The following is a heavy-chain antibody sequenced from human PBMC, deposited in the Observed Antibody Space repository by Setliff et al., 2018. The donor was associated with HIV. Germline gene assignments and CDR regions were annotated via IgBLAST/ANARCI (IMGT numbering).Heavy chain of an antibody. CDR1: GGSFTTYY. D-gene: IGHD6-13*01. Sequence: ETLSLTCAAYGGSFTTYYWSWIRQTPGKGLEWIGENNHGGGTNYNPSLKSRVTISVDTSKNQFSLKLTSVTATDTAVYYCASHRYSTSVNWFDPWGQGTLVTVSS. J-gene: IGHJ5*02. V-gene: IGHV4-34*01. CDR3: ASHRYSTSVNWFDP. CDR2: NNHGGGT.